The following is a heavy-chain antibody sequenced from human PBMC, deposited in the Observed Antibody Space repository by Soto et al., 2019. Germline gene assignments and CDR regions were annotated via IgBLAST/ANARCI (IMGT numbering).Heavy chain of an antibody. J-gene: IGHJ4*02. CDR3: VRTSCSRGCYHVC. Sequence: EVQLVESGGGLVQPGGSLRLSCAVFGFTFSDHYMDWVRQAPGKGLEWVGRTRKKANSYTTEYAAAVKGRFTISRDDSKNSLYLQMNSLKTEDAAMYYCVRTSCSRGCYHVCWGQGTLVSVSA. CDR2: TRKKANSYTT. CDR1: GFTFSDHY. V-gene: IGHV3-72*01. D-gene: IGHD6-19*01.